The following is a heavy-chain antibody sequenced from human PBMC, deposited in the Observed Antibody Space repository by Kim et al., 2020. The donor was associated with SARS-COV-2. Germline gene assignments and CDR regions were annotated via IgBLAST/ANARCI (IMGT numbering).Heavy chain of an antibody. CDR1: GYTFTGYA. J-gene: IGHJ6*01. D-gene: IGHD1-26*01. V-gene: IGHV1-3*04. CDR3: EREAFGGRDYYGIDV. Sequence: ASVKVSCKASGYTFTGYAIHWVRQAPGQRLEWMGWINTGNGDTKYSQKVQGSVPAYRKTDPRSTYMELSRQCAEDTPAYYCEREAFGGRDYYGIDVCGQG. CDR2: INTGNGDT.